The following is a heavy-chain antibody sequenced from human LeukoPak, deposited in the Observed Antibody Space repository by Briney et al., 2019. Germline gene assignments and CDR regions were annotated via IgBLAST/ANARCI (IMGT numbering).Heavy chain of an antibody. Sequence: SETLSLTCTVSGGSISSYYWSWIRQPPGKGLEWIGYIYYSGSTNYNPSLKSRVTISVDTSKNQFSLKLSSVTAADTAVYYCARVHGSGWTNWFDPWGQGTLVTVSS. CDR1: GGSISSYY. CDR3: ARVHGSGWTNWFDP. CDR2: IYYSGST. D-gene: IGHD6-19*01. V-gene: IGHV4-59*01. J-gene: IGHJ5*02.